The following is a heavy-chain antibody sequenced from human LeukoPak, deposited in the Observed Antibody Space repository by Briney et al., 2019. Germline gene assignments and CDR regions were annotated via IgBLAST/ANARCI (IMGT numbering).Heavy chain of an antibody. CDR1: GGSFSGYY. Sequence: SETLSLTCAVYGGSFSGYYWSWIRQPPGKGLEWIGEINHSGSTNYNLSLKSRVTISVDTSKNQFSLKLSSVTAADTAVYYCARGASLAAAGTNFDYWGQGTLVTVSS. J-gene: IGHJ4*02. CDR3: ARGASLAAAGTNFDY. D-gene: IGHD6-13*01. CDR2: INHSGST. V-gene: IGHV4-34*01.